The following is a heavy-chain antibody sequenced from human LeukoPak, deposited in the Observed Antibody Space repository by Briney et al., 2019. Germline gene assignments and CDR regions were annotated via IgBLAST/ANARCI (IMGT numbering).Heavy chain of an antibody. Sequence: SETLSLTCTVSGGSISGYYWSWFRQPAGKGLEWVGRIYTSGSSSYNPSLRGRVTVSSDTSKNRISLNLRSVTAADTAVYYCARESGSSSGLLFDWGQGTLVTVSS. D-gene: IGHD2-21*01. CDR3: ARESGSSSGLLFD. J-gene: IGHJ4*02. CDR1: GGSISGYY. V-gene: IGHV4-4*07. CDR2: IYTSGSS.